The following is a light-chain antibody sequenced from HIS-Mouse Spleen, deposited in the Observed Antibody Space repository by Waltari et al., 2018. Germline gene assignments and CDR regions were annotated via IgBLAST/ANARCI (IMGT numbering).Light chain of an antibody. CDR2: EGS. Sequence: QSALTQPASVSGSPGQSITISSTGTSSDVGSSNLVSWYQQHPGKAPKLMIYEGSKRPSGVSNRFSGSKSGNTASLTISGLQAEDEADYYCCSYAGSSTLVFGGGTKLTVL. J-gene: IGLJ3*02. CDR3: CSYAGSSTLV. V-gene: IGLV2-23*01. CDR1: SSDVGSSNL.